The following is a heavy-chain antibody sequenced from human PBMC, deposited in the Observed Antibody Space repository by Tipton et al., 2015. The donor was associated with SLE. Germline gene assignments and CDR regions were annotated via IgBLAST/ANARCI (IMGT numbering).Heavy chain of an antibody. CDR2: IFYSGST. CDR1: GDSISSSAYY. D-gene: IGHD6-6*01. CDR3: ARRRYSSSSRPHWYFDL. Sequence: TLSLTCTVSGDSISSSAYYWGWVRQPPGKGLEWIGTIFYSGSTYYNPSLESRVTISVDTSKNQFSLKLSSVTAADTAVYYCARRRYSSSSRPHWYFDLWGRGTLVTVSS. J-gene: IGHJ2*01. V-gene: IGHV4-39*07.